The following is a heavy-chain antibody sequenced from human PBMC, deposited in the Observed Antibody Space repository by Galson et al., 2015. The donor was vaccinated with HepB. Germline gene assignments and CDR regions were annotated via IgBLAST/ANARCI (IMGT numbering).Heavy chain of an antibody. V-gene: IGHV4-39*02. D-gene: IGHD2-2*01. CDR1: TFSNYW. CDR3: ARRSPSYHYDY. J-gene: IGHJ4*02. CDR2: IYYSATA. Sequence: TFSNYWMYWVRQAPGKGLEWIGTIYYSATAYYNPSLKGRVTIAVDTSKKHLFLRLNSVTAADTAVYYCARRSPSYHYDYWGQGTLVLVSS.